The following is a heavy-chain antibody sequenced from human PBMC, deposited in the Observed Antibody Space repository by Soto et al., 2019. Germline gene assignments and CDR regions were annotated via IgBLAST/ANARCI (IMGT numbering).Heavy chain of an antibody. V-gene: IGHV3-7*01. CDR1: GFIFSNYY. D-gene: IGHD1-26*01. CDR2: IKQDGSEK. CDR3: ARQIMGSSTTFDP. J-gene: IGHJ5*02. Sequence: EVQLEESGGGLVQPGGSLRLSCAASGFIFSNYYMSWVRQPPGKGLEWVANIKQDGSEKRYVDSVRGRFTISRDDAKNSLYLQMNSLRAEDTDVYYCARQIMGSSTTFDPWGQGTLVTVSP.